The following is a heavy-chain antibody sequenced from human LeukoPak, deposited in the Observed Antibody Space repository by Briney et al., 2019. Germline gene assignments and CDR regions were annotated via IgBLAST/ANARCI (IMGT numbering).Heavy chain of an antibody. V-gene: IGHV4-34*01. J-gene: IGHJ3*02. CDR1: GGSFSGYY. Sequence: SETLSLTCAVYGGSFSGYYWSWIRQPPGKGLEWIGEINHSGSTNYNPSLESRVTISVDTSKNQFSLKLSSVTAADTAVYYCARGLIFLGATDAFDIWGQGTMVTVSS. CDR3: ARGLIFLGATDAFDI. D-gene: IGHD3-16*01. CDR2: INHSGST.